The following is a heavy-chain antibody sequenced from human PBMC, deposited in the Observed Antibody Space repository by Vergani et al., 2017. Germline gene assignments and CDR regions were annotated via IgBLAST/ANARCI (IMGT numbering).Heavy chain of an antibody. J-gene: IGHJ3*02. CDR2: ISSSSSTI. CDR3: ARSRAGMEAFDI. V-gene: IGHV3-48*02. CDR1: GFTFSSYA. Sequence: EVQLVESGGGLVQPGGSLRLSCSASGFTFSSYAMHWVRQAPGKGLEWVSYISSSSSTIYYADSVKGRFTIARDNAKNSLYLQMNSLRDEDTAVYYCARSRAGMEAFDIWGQGTMVTVSS. D-gene: IGHD6-19*01.